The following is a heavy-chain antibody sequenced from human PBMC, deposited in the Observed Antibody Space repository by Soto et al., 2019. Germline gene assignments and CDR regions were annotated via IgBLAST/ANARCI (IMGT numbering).Heavy chain of an antibody. CDR3: ARWGDTAMVTAFDI. CDR1: GYTFTGYY. V-gene: IGHV1-2*04. Sequence: ASVKVSCKASGYTFTGYYMHWVRQAPGQGLEWMGWINPNSGGTNYAQKFQGWVTMTRDTSISTAYMELSRLRSDDTAVYYCARWGDTAMVTAFDIWGQGTMVTVSS. CDR2: INPNSGGT. J-gene: IGHJ3*02. D-gene: IGHD5-18*01.